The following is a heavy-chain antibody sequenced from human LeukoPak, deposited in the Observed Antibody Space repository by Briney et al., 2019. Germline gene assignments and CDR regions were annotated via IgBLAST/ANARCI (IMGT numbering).Heavy chain of an antibody. CDR3: ARDLYGWFDP. D-gene: IGHD2-2*02. V-gene: IGHV4-59*11. CDR1: GGSISSHY. J-gene: IGHJ5*02. Sequence: SETLSLTCTVSGGSISSHYWSWIRQPPGKGLEWIGYIYYSGSTNYNPSLKSRVTISVDTSKNQFSLKLSSVTAADTAVYYCARDLYGWFDPWGQETLVTVSS. CDR2: IYYSGST.